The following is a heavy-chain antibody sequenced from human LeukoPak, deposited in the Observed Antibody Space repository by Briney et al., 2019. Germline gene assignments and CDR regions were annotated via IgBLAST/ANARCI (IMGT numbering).Heavy chain of an antibody. Sequence: GGSLRLSCAASGFTFSSYAMSWVRQAPGKGLEWVSAISGSGGSTYYADSVKGRFTISRDNSKNTLYLQMNSLRAEDTAVYYCAKDHSGGDGYNSLDYWGQGTLVTVSS. V-gene: IGHV3-23*01. D-gene: IGHD5-24*01. CDR3: AKDHSGGDGYNSLDY. J-gene: IGHJ4*02. CDR2: ISGSGGST. CDR1: GFTFSSYA.